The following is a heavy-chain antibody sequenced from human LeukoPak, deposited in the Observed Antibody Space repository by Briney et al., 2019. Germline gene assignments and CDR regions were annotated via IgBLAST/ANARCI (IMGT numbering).Heavy chain of an antibody. CDR1: GDSISGYY. CDR2: IYYSGTT. Sequence: PSETLSLTCTVSGDSISGYYWSWIRQPPGKGLEWIGNIYYSGTTNHNPSLKSRVTISVDTSKNQFSLKLSSVTAADAATYYCARGGSYHGYWGQGTLVTVSS. D-gene: IGHD1-26*01. CDR3: ARGGSYHGY. V-gene: IGHV4-59*01. J-gene: IGHJ4*02.